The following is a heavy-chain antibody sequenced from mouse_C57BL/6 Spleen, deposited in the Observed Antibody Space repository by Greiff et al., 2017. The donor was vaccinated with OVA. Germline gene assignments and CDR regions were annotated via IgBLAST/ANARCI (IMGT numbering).Heavy chain of an antibody. D-gene: IGHD3-2*01. V-gene: IGHV1-80*01. Sequence: QVQLQQSGAELVQPGSSVKISCKASGYSFSSYWMNWVKQRPGKGLEWIGQIYPGDGDTNYNGKFKGKATLTADKSSSTAYMQLSSLTSEDSAFYGCARQTHAYAMQHSGEGTPATVSS. CDR1: GYSFSSYW. J-gene: IGHJ4*01. CDR2: IYPGDGDT. CDR3: ARQTHAYAMQH.